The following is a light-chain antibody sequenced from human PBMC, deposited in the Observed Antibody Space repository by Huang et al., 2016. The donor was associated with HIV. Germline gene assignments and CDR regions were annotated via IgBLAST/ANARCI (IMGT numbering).Light chain of an antibody. CDR2: ATS. CDR1: QSVSSD. V-gene: IGKV3-11*01. J-gene: IGKJ2*01. Sequence: EIVLTQSPATLSLSPGDRATLSCRDSQSVSSDFAWYQQKPGQAHRLLIYATSSRATGVPARVSGSGSGTDFTLTISSLEPEDFANYYCQQRISWPPSYTFGQGTKVEI. CDR3: QQRISWPPSYT.